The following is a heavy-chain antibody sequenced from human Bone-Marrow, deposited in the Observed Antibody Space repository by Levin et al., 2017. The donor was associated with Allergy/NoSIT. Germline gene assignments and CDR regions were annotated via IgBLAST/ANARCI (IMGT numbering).Heavy chain of an antibody. CDR1: GFTFSNFW. Sequence: GESLKISCVASGFTFSNFWMNWVRQAPGKGLEWIAKIQKDGSESYYVESLEGRFSISRDNSRESVFLQLNGLRADDTAVYYCARSPGLYDAFDIWGQGTTVNVSS. V-gene: IGHV3-7*01. CDR3: ARSPGLYDAFDI. J-gene: IGHJ3*02. CDR2: IQKDGSES.